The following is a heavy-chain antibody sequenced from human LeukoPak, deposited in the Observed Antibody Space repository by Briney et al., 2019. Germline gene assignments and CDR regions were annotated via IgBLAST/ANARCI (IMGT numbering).Heavy chain of an antibody. CDR1: GFTFRDYG. CDR2: ISRSSNYK. V-gene: IGHV3-21*01. CDR3: ASSRYDSSGYYGIIGY. D-gene: IGHD3-22*01. J-gene: IGHJ4*02. Sequence: PGGTLRLSCAASGFTFRDYGMSWVRQAPGKGLEWVSSISRSSNYKYYADSVKGRFTISRDNAKNSLYLQMNSLRAEDTALYYCASSRYDSSGYYGIIGYWGQGTLVTVSS.